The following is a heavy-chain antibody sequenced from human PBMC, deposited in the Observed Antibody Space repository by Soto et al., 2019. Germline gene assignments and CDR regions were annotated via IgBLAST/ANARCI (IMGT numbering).Heavy chain of an antibody. CDR1: GYTFTSYG. CDR2: ISAYNGNT. D-gene: IGHD2-15*01. CDR3: ARLRNIVVVVAAKYMDV. Sequence: QVQLVQSGAEVKKPGASVKVSCKASGYTFTSYGISWVRQAPGQGLEWMGWISAYNGNTNYAQKLQGRVTMTTDTTTSTAYMELRSPRSDDTAVYYCARLRNIVVVVAAKYMDVWGQGTTVTVSS. J-gene: IGHJ6*01. V-gene: IGHV1-18*01.